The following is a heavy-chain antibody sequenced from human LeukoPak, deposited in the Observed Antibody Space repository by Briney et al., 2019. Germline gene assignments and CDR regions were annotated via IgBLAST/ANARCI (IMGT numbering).Heavy chain of an antibody. D-gene: IGHD2-15*01. V-gene: IGHV4-34*01. CDR1: GGSFNGYY. J-gene: IGHJ4*02. CDR3: ARGILNY. Sequence: SETLSLTCAVYGGSFNGYYWSWIRQPPGKGLEWIGEINHSGSTNYNPSLKSRVTISVDTSKNQFSLKLSSVTAADTAVYYCARGILNYWGQGTLVTVSS. CDR2: INHSGST.